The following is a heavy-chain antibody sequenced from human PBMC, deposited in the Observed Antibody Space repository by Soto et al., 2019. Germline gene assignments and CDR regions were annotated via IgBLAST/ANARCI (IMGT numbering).Heavy chain of an antibody. Sequence: QVQLQESGPGLVKPSQTLSLTCTVSGGSISSGGYYWSWIRQHPGKGLEWIGYIYYSGSTYYNPSLKSRVTKSVETSKNQLSLKLSSVTDADTAVYYCARGITGTTGDYYYYYGMDVWGQGTTVTVSS. J-gene: IGHJ6*02. CDR3: ARGITGTTGDYYYYYGMDV. CDR1: GGSISSGGYY. V-gene: IGHV4-31*03. CDR2: IYYSGST. D-gene: IGHD1-7*01.